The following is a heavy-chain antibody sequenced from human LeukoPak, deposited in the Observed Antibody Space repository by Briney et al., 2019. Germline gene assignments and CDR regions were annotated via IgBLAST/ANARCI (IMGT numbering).Heavy chain of an antibody. CDR3: ARVGNNYYDYMDV. D-gene: IGHD1-26*01. J-gene: IGHJ6*03. V-gene: IGHV3-21*01. Sequence: GGSLRLSCAASGFTFNSYALNWVRQAPGKGLEWVSFISGTSSYIYYADSVKGRFTISRDNAKNSLYLQMNSLRAEDTAVYYCARVGNNYYDYMDVWGKGTTVTVSS. CDR1: GFTFNSYA. CDR2: ISGTSSYI.